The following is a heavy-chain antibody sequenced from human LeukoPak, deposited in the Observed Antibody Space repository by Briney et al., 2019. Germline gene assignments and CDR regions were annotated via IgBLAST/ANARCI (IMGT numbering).Heavy chain of an antibody. CDR2: IWYDGSNK. V-gene: IGHV3-33*01. J-gene: IGHJ4*02. Sequence: GGSLRLSCAASGFTFSSYGMHWVRQAPGKGLEWVAVIWYDGSNKYYADSVKGRFTISRDNSKITLYLQMNSLRAEDTAVYYCAREMSLSSSGWYRHFDYWGQGTLVTVSS. CDR1: GFTFSSYG. D-gene: IGHD6-19*01. CDR3: AREMSLSSSGWYRHFDY.